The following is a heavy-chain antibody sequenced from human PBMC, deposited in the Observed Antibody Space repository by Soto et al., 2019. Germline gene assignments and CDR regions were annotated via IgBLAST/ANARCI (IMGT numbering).Heavy chain of an antibody. V-gene: IGHV3-11*01. CDR2: ISSSGSTI. CDR1: GFTFSDYY. CDR3: AREVGYLYSSSTTTDY. Sequence: GGSLRLSCAASGFTFSDYYMSWIRQAPGKGLEWVSYISSSGSTIYYADSVKGRFTISRDNAKNSLYLQMNSLRAEDTAVYYCAREVGYLYSSSTTTDYWGQGTLVTVSS. J-gene: IGHJ4*02. D-gene: IGHD6-6*01.